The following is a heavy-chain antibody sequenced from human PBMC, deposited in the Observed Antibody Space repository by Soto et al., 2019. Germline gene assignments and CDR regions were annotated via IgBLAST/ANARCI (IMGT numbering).Heavy chain of an antibody. Sequence: EVQLLESGGGLIQPGGSLRLSCAASGLTFSSYAMSWVRQAPGKGLEWVSAISGSGGSTYYADSVKGRFTISRDNSKNTLYLQMNSLRAEDTAVYYFAKDQVYGRGVIHSWFDPWGQGTLVTVSS. J-gene: IGHJ5*02. CDR2: ISGSGGST. V-gene: IGHV3-23*01. D-gene: IGHD3-10*02. CDR3: AKDQVYGRGVIHSWFDP. CDR1: GLTFSSYA.